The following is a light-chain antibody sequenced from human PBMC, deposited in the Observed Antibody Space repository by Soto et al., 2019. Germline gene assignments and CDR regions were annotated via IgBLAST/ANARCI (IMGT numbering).Light chain of an antibody. CDR1: SSDVGGYKY. CDR2: EVN. CDR3: SSFTISRNTVI. Sequence: QSVLTQPPSASGSPGQSVTISCTGTSSDVGGYKYVSWYQQHPGKAPKLVIYEVNKRPSGVPDRFSGSKSGNTASLTISGLQAEDEADYYCSSFTISRNTVIFGGGTKLTVL. V-gene: IGLV2-8*01. J-gene: IGLJ2*01.